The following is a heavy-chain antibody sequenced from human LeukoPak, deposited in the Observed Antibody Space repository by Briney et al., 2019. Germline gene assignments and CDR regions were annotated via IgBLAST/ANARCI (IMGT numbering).Heavy chain of an antibody. V-gene: IGHV3-11*06. Sequence: GGSLRLSCAASGFTFSDYYMSWIRQAPGKGLEWVSSISSSSSYIYYADSVKGRFTISRDNAKNSLYLQMNSLRAEDTAVYYCARGGPPLIVVVPAPDYWGQGTLVTVSS. J-gene: IGHJ4*02. CDR1: GFTFSDYY. CDR2: ISSSSSYI. D-gene: IGHD2-2*01. CDR3: ARGGPPLIVVVPAPDY.